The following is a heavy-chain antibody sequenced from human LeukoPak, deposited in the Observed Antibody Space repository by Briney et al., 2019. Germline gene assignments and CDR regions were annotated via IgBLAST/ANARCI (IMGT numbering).Heavy chain of an antibody. CDR2: ISYDGSNK. J-gene: IGHJ4*02. CDR3: AKDQFIIGTTVTKYFDY. CDR1: GFTFSSYA. V-gene: IGHV3-30-3*01. D-gene: IGHD4-17*01. Sequence: GGSLRLSCAASGFTFSSYAMHWVRQAPGKGLEWVAVISYDGSNKYHADSVRGRFTISRDNSKHTLYLQMNSLRAEDTAVYYCAKDQFIIGTTVTKYFDYWGQGSLVTVSS.